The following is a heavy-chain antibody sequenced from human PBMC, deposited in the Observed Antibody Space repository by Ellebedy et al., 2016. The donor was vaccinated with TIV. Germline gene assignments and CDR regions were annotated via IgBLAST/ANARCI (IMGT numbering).Heavy chain of an antibody. CDR1: GYTFTSYA. J-gene: IGHJ6*02. Sequence: ASVKVSCXASGYTFTSYAMHWVRQAPGQRLEWMGWINAGNGNTKYSQKFQGRVTITRDTSASTAYMELSSLRSEDTAVYYCARSMATAYYYYYGMDVWGQGTTVTVSS. CDR2: INAGNGNT. V-gene: IGHV1-3*01. CDR3: ARSMATAYYYYYGMDV. D-gene: IGHD5-24*01.